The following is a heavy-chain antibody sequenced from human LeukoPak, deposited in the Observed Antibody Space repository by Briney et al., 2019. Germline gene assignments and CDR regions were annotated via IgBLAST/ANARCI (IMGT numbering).Heavy chain of an antibody. CDR2: IYYSGST. V-gene: IGHV4-59*12. Sequence: KSSETLSLTCTVSGGSISSYYWSWIRQPPGKGLEWIGYIYYSGSTNYNPSLKSRVTISVDTSKNQFSLKLSSVTAADTAVYYCARDYRVSLSDTSPDDAFDVWGQGTVVTVSS. D-gene: IGHD3-16*02. CDR1: GGSISSYY. CDR3: ARDYRVSLSDTSPDDAFDV. J-gene: IGHJ3*01.